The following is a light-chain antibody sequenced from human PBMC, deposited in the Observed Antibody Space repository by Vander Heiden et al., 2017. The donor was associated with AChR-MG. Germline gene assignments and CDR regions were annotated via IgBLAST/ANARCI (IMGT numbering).Light chain of an antibody. CDR2: GNA. J-gene: IGLJ1*01. CDR3: QSYDSSLRV. CDR1: ISNTGAGYD. V-gene: IGLV1-40*01. Sequence: QSVLTQPPPVSGAPGQPVTTPSPGGISNTGAGYDVHWYQQLPETAPKLLIYGNANRPSGVPGRFAGSKSGTSASLAITGLQAEDEGDYYCQSYDSSLRVFGTGTKVSVL.